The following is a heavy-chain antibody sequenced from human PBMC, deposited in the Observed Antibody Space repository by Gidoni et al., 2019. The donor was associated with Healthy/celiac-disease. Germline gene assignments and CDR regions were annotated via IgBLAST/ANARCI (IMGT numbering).Heavy chain of an antibody. CDR3: ARDRGIAVAGSNYYYYGMDV. CDR2: NYYSGST. V-gene: IGHV4-61*01. Sequence: QVQLQESGPGLVKPSETLSLTCTVSGGSVSSGSYYWSWIRQPPGKGLEWIGYNYYSGSTNYNPSLKSRVTISVDTSKNQFSLKLSSVTAADTAVYYCARDRGIAVAGSNYYYYGMDVWGQGTTVTVSS. D-gene: IGHD6-19*01. J-gene: IGHJ6*02. CDR1: GGSVSSGSYY.